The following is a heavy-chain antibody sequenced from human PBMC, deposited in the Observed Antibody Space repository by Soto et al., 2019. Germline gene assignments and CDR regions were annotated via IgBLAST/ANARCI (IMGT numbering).Heavy chain of an antibody. CDR2: IYHSGST. D-gene: IGHD1-26*01. CDR3: ARVSGSYYYGMDV. CDR1: GGSISSSNW. Sequence: SETLALTCAVSGGSISSSNWWSWVRQPPGKGLEWIGEIYHSGSTNYNPSLKSRVTISVDKSKNQFSLKLSSVTAADTAVYYCARVSGSYYYGMDVWGQGITVTVSS. V-gene: IGHV4-4*02. J-gene: IGHJ6*02.